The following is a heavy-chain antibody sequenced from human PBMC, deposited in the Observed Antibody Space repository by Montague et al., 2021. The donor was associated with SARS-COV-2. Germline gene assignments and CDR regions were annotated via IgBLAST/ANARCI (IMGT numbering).Heavy chain of an antibody. Sequence: SETLSLTCTGDGGTFSGDSWRWIRQAPGKGLEWIGEINHRGSTNYKSSLKSRVTMSVDTSKNQFSLKLSSVTAADTAIYYCARGGLAGGNYDIWSFSYKSALDYWGQGTLVTVSS. CDR3: ARGGLAGGNYDIWSFSYKSALDY. J-gene: IGHJ4*02. CDR2: INHRGST. CDR1: GGTFSGDS. D-gene: IGHD3-3*01. V-gene: IGHV4-34*01.